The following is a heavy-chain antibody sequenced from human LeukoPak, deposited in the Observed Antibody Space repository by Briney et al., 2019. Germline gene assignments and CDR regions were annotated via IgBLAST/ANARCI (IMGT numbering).Heavy chain of an antibody. CDR1: GFTFSSYS. D-gene: IGHD5-12*01. CDR3: ARNEWLRFSAFDI. J-gene: IGHJ3*02. CDR2: IKQDGSEK. Sequence: GSLRLSCAASGFTFSSYSMNWVRQVPGKGLEWVANIKQDGSEKNYVDSVKGRFTISRDNAKNSLYLQMNSLRAEDTAVYYCARNEWLRFSAFDIWGQGTMVTVSS. V-gene: IGHV3-7*01.